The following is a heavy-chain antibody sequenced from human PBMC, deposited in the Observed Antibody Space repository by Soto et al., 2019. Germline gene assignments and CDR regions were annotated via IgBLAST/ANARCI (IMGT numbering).Heavy chain of an antibody. CDR3: ARDPGSIAVAGTI. Sequence: EVQLVESGGGLIQPGGSLRLSCAASGFSVSSNYMSWVRQAPGKGLEWVSVIYTGGSTHYADSVEGRFTISRDISKNTLYRQMNSLRADDTAVYYCARDPGSIAVAGTIWGQGTLVTVSS. CDR2: IYTGGST. V-gene: IGHV3-53*01. J-gene: IGHJ4*02. CDR1: GFSVSSNY. D-gene: IGHD6-19*01.